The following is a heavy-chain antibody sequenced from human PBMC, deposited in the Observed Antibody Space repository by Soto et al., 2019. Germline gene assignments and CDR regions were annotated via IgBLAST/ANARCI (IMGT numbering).Heavy chain of an antibody. J-gene: IGHJ6*02. Sequence: QVQLVESGGGVVQPGRSLRLSCAASGFTFSTYAMHWVRQAPGKGLEWVAVISYDGTNKYYADSVRGRFTISRDNSKNTLRRQMNSLRAEDTAVYYCAKDGGGYNYGYVMLDKYYYGMDVWGQGTTVTVSS. D-gene: IGHD5-18*01. CDR1: GFTFSTYA. V-gene: IGHV3-30-3*01. CDR2: ISYDGTNK. CDR3: AKDGGGYNYGYVMLDKYYYGMDV.